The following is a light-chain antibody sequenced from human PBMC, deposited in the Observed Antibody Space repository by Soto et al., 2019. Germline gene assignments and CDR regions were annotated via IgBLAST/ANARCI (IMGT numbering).Light chain of an antibody. Sequence: EIEVTQSPATLSLSQGERAALSCRASQSVSSFFAWYQQKPGQSPRLLIYDASNRASGIPARFTGSGSGTDFTLTISSVEPEDSAIYYCQQYNTWPWTFGHVTNVDIK. CDR2: DAS. J-gene: IGKJ1*01. CDR3: QQYNTWPWT. CDR1: QSVSSF. V-gene: IGKV3-11*01.